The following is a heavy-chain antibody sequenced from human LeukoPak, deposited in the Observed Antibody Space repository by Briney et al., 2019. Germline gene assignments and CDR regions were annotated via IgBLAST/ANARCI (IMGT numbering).Heavy chain of an antibody. D-gene: IGHD3-22*01. J-gene: IGHJ4*02. CDR2: ISGSGGST. CDR1: GSTFSSSA. CDR3: AKSTHYYDSSGHYIDYFDY. Sequence: GGSLRLSCAASGSTFSSSAMSWVRQAPGKGLEWVSGISGSGGSTYYADSVKGRFTISRDNSKNTLYLQMNSLRAEDTAVYYCAKSTHYYDSSGHYIDYFDYWGQGTLVTVSP. V-gene: IGHV3-23*01.